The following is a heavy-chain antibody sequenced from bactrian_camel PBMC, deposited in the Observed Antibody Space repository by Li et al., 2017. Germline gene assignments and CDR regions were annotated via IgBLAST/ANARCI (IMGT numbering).Heavy chain of an antibody. Sequence: HVQLVESGGGSVQAGGSLRLSCTFSRDIYTFYCLGWFRQAPGKGLEWISIIHGGDGRTYYLDSTEGRFTISRDNAGNKVYLQVTSLKVEDSAVYYCVKDAGHWVPFGAWGQGTQVTVS. CDR2: IHGGDGRT. J-gene: IGHJ6*01. D-gene: IGHD1*01. CDR3: VKDAGHWVPFGA. CDR1: RDIYTFYC. V-gene: IGHV3S1*01.